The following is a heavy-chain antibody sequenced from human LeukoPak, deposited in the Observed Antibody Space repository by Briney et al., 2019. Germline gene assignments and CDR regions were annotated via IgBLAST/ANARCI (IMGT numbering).Heavy chain of an antibody. V-gene: IGHV1-18*01. Sequence: ASVKVSCKASGGTFSSYAISWVRQDPGQGLEWMGWISGYNGNTKYAHKLQGRVTMTTDTSTSTAYMELRSLRSDDTAVYYCAKDTTPGIAAAGYWGQGTLVTVSS. CDR3: AKDTTPGIAAAGY. CDR2: ISGYNGNT. J-gene: IGHJ4*02. D-gene: IGHD6-13*01. CDR1: GGTFSSYA.